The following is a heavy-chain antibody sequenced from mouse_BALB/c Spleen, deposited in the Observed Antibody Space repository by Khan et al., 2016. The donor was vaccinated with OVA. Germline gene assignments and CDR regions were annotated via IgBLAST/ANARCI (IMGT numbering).Heavy chain of an antibody. CDR3: ARKKYGNYVSLDY. CDR1: GFSLSRYS. V-gene: IGHV2-6-4*01. D-gene: IGHD2-10*02. Sequence: QVQLKESGPGLVAPSQSLSITCTVSGFSLSRYSVHWVRQPPGKGLEWLGMIWSGGSTDYNSALTSRLSISKDNSKSQVFLKMNSLQTGDTAMYYCARKKYGNYVSLDYWGQRPSVTVSS. J-gene: IGHJ4*01. CDR2: IWSGGST.